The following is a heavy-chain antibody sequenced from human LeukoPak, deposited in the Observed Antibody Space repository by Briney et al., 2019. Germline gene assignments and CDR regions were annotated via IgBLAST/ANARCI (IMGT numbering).Heavy chain of an antibody. Sequence: GGSLRPSCAASGFSFSDYSMSWIRQAPGKGLEWVSHISSSSSYMYYADSVKGRFTISRDNAKNSLYLQVNSLRAEDTAVYYCARVKFQEKYFDYWGQGTLVTVSS. CDR1: GFSFSDYS. J-gene: IGHJ4*02. CDR3: ARVKFQEKYFDY. CDR2: ISSSSSYM. V-gene: IGHV3-11*06.